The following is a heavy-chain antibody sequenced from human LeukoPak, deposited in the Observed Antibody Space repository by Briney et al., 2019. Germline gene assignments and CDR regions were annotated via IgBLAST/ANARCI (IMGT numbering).Heavy chain of an antibody. Sequence: PSETLSLTCTVSGGSISSGSHYWDWIRQPPGQGLEWIGSVYYSGSTYYNPSLRSRVTISVDTSKNQFSLKLSSVTAADTAVYHCARGHCRSTSCYSFDYWGQGTLVTVSS. CDR1: GGSISSGSHY. D-gene: IGHD2-2*02. CDR3: ARGHCRSTSCYSFDY. CDR2: VYYSGST. V-gene: IGHV4-39*01. J-gene: IGHJ4*02.